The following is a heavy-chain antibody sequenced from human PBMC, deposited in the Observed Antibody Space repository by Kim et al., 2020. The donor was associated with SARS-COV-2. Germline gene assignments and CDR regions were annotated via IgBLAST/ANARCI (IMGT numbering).Heavy chain of an antibody. Sequence: SETLSLTCTVSGDSVSSGSYYWSWIRQPPGKGLEWIGYIYYSGSTNYNPSLKSRVTISVDTSKNQFSLKLSSVTAADTAVYYCARGGSGEVVFWFDPWG. CDR2: IYYSGST. J-gene: IGHJ5*02. D-gene: IGHD3-10*01. V-gene: IGHV4-61*01. CDR1: GDSVSSGSYY. CDR3: ARGGSGEVVFWFDP.